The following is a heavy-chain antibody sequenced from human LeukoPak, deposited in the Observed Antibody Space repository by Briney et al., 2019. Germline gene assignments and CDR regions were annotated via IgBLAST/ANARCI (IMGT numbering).Heavy chain of an antibody. D-gene: IGHD1-14*01. Sequence: GASVKVSCKASGYTFTSYGISWVRQAPGQGLEWMGWISAYNGNTNYAQKLQGRVTMTTDTSTSTAYMELRSLRSDDTAVYYCARAPGVTSTREYFDYWGQGTLVTVSS. CDR2: ISAYNGNT. J-gene: IGHJ4*02. V-gene: IGHV1-18*01. CDR3: ARAPGVTSTREYFDY. CDR1: GYTFTSYG.